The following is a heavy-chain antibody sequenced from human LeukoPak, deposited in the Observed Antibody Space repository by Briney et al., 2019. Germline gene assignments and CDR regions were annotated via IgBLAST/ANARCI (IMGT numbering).Heavy chain of an antibody. CDR2: MFYTGST. CDR3: ARRSSAWNAFDI. CDR1: GGSISSSGYY. D-gene: IGHD6-19*01. Sequence: PSETLSLTCTVSGGSISSSGYYWGWIRQPPGKGLEWIGSMFYTGSTYYSPSLKSRVTLSADMSQNHFSLKVTSVTAADTAVYYCARRSSAWNAFDIWGRGTMVTASS. V-gene: IGHV4-39*02. J-gene: IGHJ3*02.